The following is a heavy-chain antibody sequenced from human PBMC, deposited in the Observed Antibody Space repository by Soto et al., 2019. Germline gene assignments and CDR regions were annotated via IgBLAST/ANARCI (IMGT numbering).Heavy chain of an antibody. V-gene: IGHV1-46*01. J-gene: IGHJ4*02. Sequence: QVQLVQSGAEVKKPGASVKVSCKASGYTFTSYYMHWVGQAPGQGLEWMGIINPSGGSTSYAQKFQGRVTKTRDTSTSTVYMELSSLRSEDTAVYYCARDGKGYCSGGSCLTRSLHYWGQGTLVTVSS. CDR2: INPSGGST. D-gene: IGHD2-15*01. CDR3: ARDGKGYCSGGSCLTRSLHY. CDR1: GYTFTSYY.